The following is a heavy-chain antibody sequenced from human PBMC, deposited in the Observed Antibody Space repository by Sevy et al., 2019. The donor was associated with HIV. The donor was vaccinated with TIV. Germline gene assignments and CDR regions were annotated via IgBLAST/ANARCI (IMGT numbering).Heavy chain of an antibody. CDR2: IYYSGTT. V-gene: IGHV4-59*13. CDR1: AGSISSYY. J-gene: IGHJ3*02. CDR3: ARENAILNPRDFDI. Sequence: SETLSLTCSVSAGSISSYYLSWIRQPPGKGLEWIGYIYYSGTTDYNPSLKSRVTISQDKSNKVFSLRLRSVTAADTAVYYCARENAILNPRDFDIWGQGTMVTVSS. D-gene: IGHD3-9*01.